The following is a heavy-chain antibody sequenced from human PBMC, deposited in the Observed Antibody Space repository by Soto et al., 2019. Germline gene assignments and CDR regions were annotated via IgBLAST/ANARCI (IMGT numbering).Heavy chain of an antibody. CDR3: ARGSWDDVSGHYYMDV. J-gene: IGHJ6*03. CDR2: TYYKSRWIN. V-gene: IGHV6-1*01. D-gene: IGHD5-12*01. Sequence: QVQLQLSGPGLMEPSQTLSLTCAISEDSVSSNSAGWNWVRQTPSRVLECLGRTYYKSRWINNYAVSVKSRLTITPDTSQNQFSLHLDSVTPEDTAVYFCARGSWDDVSGHYYMDVWGKGTTVTVSS. CDR1: EDSVSSNSAG.